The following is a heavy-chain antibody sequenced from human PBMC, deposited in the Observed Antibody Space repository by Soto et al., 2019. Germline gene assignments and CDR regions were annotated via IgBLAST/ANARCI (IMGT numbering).Heavy chain of an antibody. CDR1: GYTLPELS. V-gene: IGHV1-24*01. CDR2: FDPEDGET. CDR3: ATASYYYNGMDV. Sequence: QVQLVQSGAEVKKPGASVKVSCKVSGYTLPELSMHWVRQAPGKGLERMGGFDPEDGETIYTQKFLGRVTMTEDTSTNTIYMQMSSLRSEDTAVYYCATASYYYNGMDVCGQVATVTVTS. J-gene: IGHJ6*02.